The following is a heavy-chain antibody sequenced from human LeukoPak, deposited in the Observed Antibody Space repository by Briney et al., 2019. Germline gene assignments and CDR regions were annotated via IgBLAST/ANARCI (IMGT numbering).Heavy chain of an antibody. V-gene: IGHV3-74*01. CDR1: GFIFSSYW. D-gene: IGHD4-23*01. CDR2: INSDGSST. CDR3: ARYVGGGNSGGFDS. J-gene: IGHJ4*02. Sequence: GGSLRLSCAASGFIFSSYWMHWVRQAPGKGLVWVSRINSDGSSTSYADSVKGRFTISRDNAKNTLYLQMNSLRAEDTALYYCARYVGGGNSGGFDSWGQGTLVIVSS.